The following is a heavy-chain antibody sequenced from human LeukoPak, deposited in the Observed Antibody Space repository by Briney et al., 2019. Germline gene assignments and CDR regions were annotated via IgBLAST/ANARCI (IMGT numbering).Heavy chain of an antibody. Sequence: PGGSLRLSCAASGFTFSSYAMSWVRQAPGKGLEWVSAISGSGGSTYYADSVKGRFTISRDNSKNTLYLQMNSLRAEDTAVYYCAKGSALKGIAAAGTVSRKLYDYWGQGTLVTVSS. V-gene: IGHV3-23*01. CDR3: AKGSALKGIAAAGTVSRKLYDY. CDR1: GFTFSSYA. CDR2: ISGSGGST. D-gene: IGHD6-13*01. J-gene: IGHJ4*02.